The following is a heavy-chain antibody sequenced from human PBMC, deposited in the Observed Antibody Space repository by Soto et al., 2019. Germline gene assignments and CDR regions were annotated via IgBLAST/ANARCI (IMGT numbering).Heavy chain of an antibody. CDR1: GYTFSNYG. CDR3: ARGGSSWSAEYYQH. CDR2: ISGYNGDT. D-gene: IGHD6-13*01. V-gene: IGHV1-18*01. J-gene: IGHJ1*01. Sequence: QVQLVQSGAEVKKPGASVKVSCKASGYTFSNYGISWVRQAPGQGAEWMGWISGYNGDTKYAQTLQGRVTMTTDTSTSTAYMELRSLRSDDTAVYYCARGGSSWSAEYYQHWGQGTLVIVSS.